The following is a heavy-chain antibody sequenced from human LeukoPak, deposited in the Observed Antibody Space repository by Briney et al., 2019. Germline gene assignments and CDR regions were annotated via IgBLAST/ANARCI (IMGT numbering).Heavy chain of an antibody. J-gene: IGHJ3*02. Sequence: SVKVSCKASGFIFSRSAVQWVRQARGQRLEWIGWIDLGSGKTNYVQKFEERVTMTRVISTGTRYMELRGLRSEDTAVYYCAAGNYYDSSGYYPYAFDIWGQETMVTVAS. CDR1: GFIFSRSA. V-gene: IGHV1-58*01. CDR2: IDLGSGKT. CDR3: AAGNYYDSSGYYPYAFDI. D-gene: IGHD3-22*01.